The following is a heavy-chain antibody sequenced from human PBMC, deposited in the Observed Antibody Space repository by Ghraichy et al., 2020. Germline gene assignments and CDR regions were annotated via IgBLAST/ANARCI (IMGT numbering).Heavy chain of an antibody. CDR3: AREAITSTSRAFYY. D-gene: IGHD2-2*01. J-gene: IGHJ4*02. CDR2: INTSGYT. Sequence: SETLSLTCPVSGASISSYYWSWIRQPAGKGLEWIGHINTSGYTNYNPSLKSRVTMSVDTSKNQFSLKLTSVTAADTAVYYCAREAITSTSRAFYYGGEGTLVTVSS. CDR1: GASISSYY. V-gene: IGHV4-4*07.